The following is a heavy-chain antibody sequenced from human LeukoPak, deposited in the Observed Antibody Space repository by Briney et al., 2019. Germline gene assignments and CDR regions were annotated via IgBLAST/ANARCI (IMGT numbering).Heavy chain of an antibody. V-gene: IGHV4-59*01. CDR1: GGSTSSYY. D-gene: IGHD3-10*01. J-gene: IGHJ4*02. Sequence: SETLSLTCTVSGGSTSSYYWSWIRQPPGKGLEWIGYIYYSGSTNYNPSLKSRVTISVDTSKNQFSLKLSSVTAADTAVYYCARVPGGLLSSDYYFDYWGQGTLVTVSS. CDR2: IYYSGST. CDR3: ARVPGGLLSSDYYFDY.